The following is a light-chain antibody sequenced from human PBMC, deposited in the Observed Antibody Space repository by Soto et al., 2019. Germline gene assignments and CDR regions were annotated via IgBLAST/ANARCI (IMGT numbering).Light chain of an antibody. CDR2: GAS. V-gene: IGKV3-20*01. Sequence: DIVLTQSPGTLSLSPGERATLSCRASKRVTTRYLAWYQQKPGQAPRLLMYGASNRATGIPDRFSGSGSGTDFTLTITRLEPEDFAVYYCQQYDSLPRTFGQGTKVEIK. J-gene: IGKJ1*01. CDR1: KRVTTRY. CDR3: QQYDSLPRT.